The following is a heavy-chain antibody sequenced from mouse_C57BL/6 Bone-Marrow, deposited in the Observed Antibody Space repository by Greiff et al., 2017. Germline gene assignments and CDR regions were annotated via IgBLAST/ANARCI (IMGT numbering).Heavy chain of an antibody. J-gene: IGHJ4*01. CDR3: ARLTTVVVRGDYYAMDY. V-gene: IGHV1-72*01. CDR2: IDPNSGGT. CDR1: GYTFTSYW. D-gene: IGHD1-1*01. Sequence: QVQLQQPGAELVKPGASVKLSCKASGYTFTSYWMHWVKQRPGRGLEWIGRIDPNSGGTKYNEKFKSKATLTVDKPSSTAYMQLSSLTSEDSAVYYCARLTTVVVRGDYYAMDYWGQGTSVTVSS.